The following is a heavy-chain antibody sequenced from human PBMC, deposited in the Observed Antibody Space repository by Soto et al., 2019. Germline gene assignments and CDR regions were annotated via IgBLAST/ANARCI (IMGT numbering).Heavy chain of an antibody. Sequence: QVQLVQSGGEEKKPGASVKVSCKASGYDFIGHGISWVRQARGQGLEWMGWIHSYNGDTKYARKYQDRITLTKDKSPRTVYMELTSLRSDDTAVYYCARDHWLKVPAVVGDKFDSWGQGTLVTVSS. CDR1: GYDFIGHG. J-gene: IGHJ5*01. CDR2: IHSYNGDT. D-gene: IGHD3-16*01. V-gene: IGHV1-18*04. CDR3: ARDHWLKVPAVVGDKFDS.